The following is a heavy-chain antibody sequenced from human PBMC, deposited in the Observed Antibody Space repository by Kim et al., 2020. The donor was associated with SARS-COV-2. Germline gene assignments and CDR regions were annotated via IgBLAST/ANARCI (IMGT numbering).Heavy chain of an antibody. J-gene: IGHJ6*03. CDR3: ARDDSMDV. V-gene: IGHV3-21*01. Sequence: YMDHAGYGKGRFTIARDTAKNSLYLQMNSLRAEDTAVYYCARDDSMDVWGKGTTVTVSS. CDR2: YM.